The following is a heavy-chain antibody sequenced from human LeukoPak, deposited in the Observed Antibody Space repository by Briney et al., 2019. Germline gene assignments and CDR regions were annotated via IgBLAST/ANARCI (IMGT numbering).Heavy chain of an antibody. Sequence: SVKVSCKASGGTFSSYAFSWVRQAPGQGLEWMGGIIPIFGTANYAQKFQGRVTITADESTSTAYMELSSLRSEDTAVYYCAREALRGYSYGYEDYWGQGTLVTVSS. CDR3: AREALRGYSYGYEDY. V-gene: IGHV1-69*13. CDR2: IIPIFGTA. J-gene: IGHJ4*02. CDR1: GGTFSSYA. D-gene: IGHD5-18*01.